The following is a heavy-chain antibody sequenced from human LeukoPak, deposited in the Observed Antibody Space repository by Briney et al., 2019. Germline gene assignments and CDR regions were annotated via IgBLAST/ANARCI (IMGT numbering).Heavy chain of an antibody. Sequence: SETLSLTCTVSNGSISSYHWSCVRHPPGKGLKCIGYILTSGTTNYNPSLKSRLTISVDTSKNQFTLKLSSVIAADTAVYYCARLRVSGSYLYYFDYWGQGTLVTVSS. CDR1: NGSISSYH. J-gene: IGHJ4*02. CDR2: ILTSGTT. CDR3: ARLRVSGSYLYYFDY. D-gene: IGHD1-26*01. V-gene: IGHV4-4*09.